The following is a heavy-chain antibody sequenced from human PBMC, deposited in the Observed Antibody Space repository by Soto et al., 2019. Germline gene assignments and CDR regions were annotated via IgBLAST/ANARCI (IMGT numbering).Heavy chain of an antibody. J-gene: IGHJ4*02. Sequence: QIQLQESGPGLVKSSETLSLTCTISGGSINDYYWSWIRQSPGKGLEWIGFFYSLGTTNYNPSLTSRVTISLDTSKREYSRTLSFVTAADTAVYYCATGRYSFGSEYWGQGALVIVSS. CDR1: GGSINDYY. CDR2: FYSLGTT. V-gene: IGHV4-59*01. D-gene: IGHD3-10*01. CDR3: ATGRYSFGSEY.